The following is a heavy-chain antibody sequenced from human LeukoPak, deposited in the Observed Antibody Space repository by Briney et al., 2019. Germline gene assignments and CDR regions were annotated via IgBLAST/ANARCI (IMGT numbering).Heavy chain of an antibody. Sequence: HPGGSLRLSCAASGFTFSDYWMHWVHQVPGKGLVWVSRINTDGRSTIYADSVKGRFTISRDNAKNTLYLQMNSLRGEDTGVYYCGRDESVSGPTTFDFWGQGTLVTVFS. D-gene: IGHD6-19*01. J-gene: IGHJ4*02. CDR1: GFTFSDYW. V-gene: IGHV3-74*01. CDR2: INTDGRST. CDR3: GRDESVSGPTTFDF.